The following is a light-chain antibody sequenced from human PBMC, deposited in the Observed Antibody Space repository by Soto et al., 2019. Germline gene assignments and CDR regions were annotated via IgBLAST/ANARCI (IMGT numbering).Light chain of an antibody. V-gene: IGKV3-11*01. J-gene: IGKJ5*01. CDR3: QQRAGSST. CDR2: DAS. CDR1: QSVINQ. Sequence: EIVLTPSPGTLSLSPGARATLSCRASQSVINQLAWYQQKPVQAPRLLIYDASRRVTGIPPRFSGSGSGTDFTLTLSSLEPEDFAVYYCQQRAGSSTFGQGTRLEI.